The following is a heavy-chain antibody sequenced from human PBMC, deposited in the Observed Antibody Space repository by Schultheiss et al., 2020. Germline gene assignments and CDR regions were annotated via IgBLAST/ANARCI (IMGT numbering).Heavy chain of an antibody. CDR3: TTDGPNYYDSSGYYYEDYYYYYYGMDV. CDR1: GFTFSSYA. J-gene: IGHJ6*02. D-gene: IGHD3-22*01. V-gene: IGHV3-23*01. CDR2: ISGSGGST. Sequence: GGSLRLSCAASGFTFSSYAMSWVRQAPGKGLEWVSAISGSGGSTYYADSVKGRFTISRDNSKNTLYLQMNSLKTEDTAVYYCTTDGPNYYDSSGYYYEDYYYYYYGMDVWGQGTTVTVSS.